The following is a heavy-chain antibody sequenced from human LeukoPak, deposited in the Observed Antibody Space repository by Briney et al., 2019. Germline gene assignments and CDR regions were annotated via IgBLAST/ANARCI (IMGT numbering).Heavy chain of an antibody. CDR3: ARGGYDSSGYFFDY. J-gene: IGHJ4*02. Sequence: NPSETLSLTCAVYGGSFSGYYWSWIRQPPGKGLEWIGEINHSGSTNYNPSLKSRVTISVDTSKNQFSLKLSSVTAADTAVYYCARGGYDSSGYFFDYWGQGTLVTVSS. D-gene: IGHD3-22*01. CDR1: GGSFSGYY. V-gene: IGHV4-34*01. CDR2: INHSGST.